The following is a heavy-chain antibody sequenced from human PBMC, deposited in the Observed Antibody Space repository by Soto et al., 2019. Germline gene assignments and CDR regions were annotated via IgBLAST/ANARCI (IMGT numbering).Heavy chain of an antibody. CDR3: ASVRGGYYYAMDV. D-gene: IGHD3-10*02. CDR1: GGSISSGGYY. Sequence: SETLSLTCTVSGGSISSGGYYWSWIRQHPGKGLEWIGYIYYSGSTYYNPSLKSRVTISVDKSKNQFSLKLSSVTAADTAVYYCASVRGGYYYAMDVWGQGTTVTSP. J-gene: IGHJ6*02. CDR2: IYYSGST. V-gene: IGHV4-31*03.